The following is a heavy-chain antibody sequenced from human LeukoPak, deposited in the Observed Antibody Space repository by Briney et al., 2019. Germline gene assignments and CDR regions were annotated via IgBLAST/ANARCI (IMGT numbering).Heavy chain of an antibody. CDR3: ARALLGGYYIIED. CDR1: GGSISSGDYY. J-gene: IGHJ4*02. CDR2: IYYSGST. Sequence: SETLSLTCTVSGGSISSGDYYWSWIRQPPGKGLEWIGYIYYSGSTYYNPSLKSRVTISVDTSKNQFYLKLSSVTAVDTAVYYWARALLGGYYIIEDWGQGTMVTVSS. V-gene: IGHV4-30-4*01. D-gene: IGHD3-22*01.